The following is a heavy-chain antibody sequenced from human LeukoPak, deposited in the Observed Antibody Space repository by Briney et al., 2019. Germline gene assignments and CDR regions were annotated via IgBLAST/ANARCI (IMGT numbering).Heavy chain of an antibody. CDR1: GGSISSSSYY. Sequence: SETLSLTCTVSGGSISSSSYYWGWIRQPPGKGLEWIGSIYYSGSTYYNPSLKSRVTISVDTSKNQFSLKLSSVTAADTAVYYCARHGAQLLPEGFFYYYGMDVWGQGATVTVSS. CDR2: IYYSGST. D-gene: IGHD2-2*01. CDR3: ARHGAQLLPEGFFYYYGMDV. J-gene: IGHJ6*02. V-gene: IGHV4-39*01.